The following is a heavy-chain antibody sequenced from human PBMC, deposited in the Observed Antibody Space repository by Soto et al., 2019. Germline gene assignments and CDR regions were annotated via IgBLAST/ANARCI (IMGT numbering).Heavy chain of an antibody. Sequence: GSLRLSCAASGFTFSSYAMSWVRQAPGKGLEWVAAISGSGGSTYYEDSVKGRFTISRDNSKNTLYLQMNSLRAEDTAVYYCAKDRSPISTGYFQHWGQGTLVTVSS. CDR2: ISGSGGST. V-gene: IGHV3-23*01. J-gene: IGHJ1*01. CDR1: GFTFSSYA. D-gene: IGHD3-9*01. CDR3: AKDRSPISTGYFQH.